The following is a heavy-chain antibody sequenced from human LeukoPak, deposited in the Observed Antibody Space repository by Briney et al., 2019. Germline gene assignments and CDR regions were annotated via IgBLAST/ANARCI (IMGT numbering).Heavy chain of an antibody. D-gene: IGHD6-6*01. CDR1: GFTFSTYW. Sequence: GSLRLSCAASGFTFSTYWMNWVRQAPGKGLEGVANIMYDGSEKYYVDSVKGRFTISRDNAENSLHLQMNSLRAEDTAVYYCARDSVRGRPLVAFDIWGQGTMVTVSS. J-gene: IGHJ3*02. CDR2: IMYDGSEK. CDR3: ARDSVRGRPLVAFDI. V-gene: IGHV3-7*01.